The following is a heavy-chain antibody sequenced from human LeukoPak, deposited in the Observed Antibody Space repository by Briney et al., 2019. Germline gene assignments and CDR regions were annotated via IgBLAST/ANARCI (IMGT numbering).Heavy chain of an antibody. J-gene: IGHJ4*02. V-gene: IGHV1-8*01. CDR3: ARGVRNQLLSEY. D-gene: IGHD2-2*01. Sequence: ASVKVSCKTSGYTFSAYDVTWVRQAPGQGLEWMGWMNPNSGNTGSAQKFWGRVTMTSNASISSAYMELHRLTSEDTAVYYCARGVRNQLLSEYWGQGTLITLSS. CDR2: MNPNSGNT. CDR1: GYTFSAYD.